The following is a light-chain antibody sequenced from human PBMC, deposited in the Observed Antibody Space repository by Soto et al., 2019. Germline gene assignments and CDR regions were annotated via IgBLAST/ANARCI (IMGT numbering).Light chain of an antibody. CDR1: QSISSY. CDR2: AAS. CDR3: QQSYSTPRT. V-gene: IGKV1-39*01. J-gene: IGKJ5*01. Sequence: DIQMTQSPSSLSASVGDRVTITCRASQSISSYLNWYQQKPGKAPKLLIYAASSLQSGVPSRYNVSGSWTDFTLTISSLQPEDFATYYCQQSYSTPRTFGQGTRLEIK.